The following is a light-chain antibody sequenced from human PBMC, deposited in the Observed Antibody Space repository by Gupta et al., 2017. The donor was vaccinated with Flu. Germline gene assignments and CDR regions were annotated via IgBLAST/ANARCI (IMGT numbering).Light chain of an antibody. V-gene: IGKV1D-12*01. CDR1: QSVLSW. CDR3: QQAHIYPLT. Sequence: IQMTQSPSSVSASVGDTVTITCRASQSVLSWLVWYQQKPGKAPKLLIHSISSLQTGVPPRFSGSGSDTDFTLTISSLQPEDFATYFCQQAHIYPLTFGGGTTVEI. CDR2: SIS. J-gene: IGKJ4*01.